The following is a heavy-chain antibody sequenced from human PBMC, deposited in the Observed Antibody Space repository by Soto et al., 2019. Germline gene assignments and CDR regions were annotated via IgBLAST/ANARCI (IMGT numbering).Heavy chain of an antibody. CDR2: IIPIFGTA. J-gene: IGHJ5*02. CDR1: GGTFSSYA. D-gene: IGHD2-2*01. CDR3: ARESQIVLVPASNNWFDP. V-gene: IGHV1-69*12. Sequence: QVQLVQSGAEVKKPGSSVKVSCKASGGTFSSYAISWVRQAPGQGLEWMGGIIPIFGTANYAQKFQGRVTITEDESTSTAYMELSSLISEDTAVYYCARESQIVLVPASNNWFDPWGQGTLVTVSS.